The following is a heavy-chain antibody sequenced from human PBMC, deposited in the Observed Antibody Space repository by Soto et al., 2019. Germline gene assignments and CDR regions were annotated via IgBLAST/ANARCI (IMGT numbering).Heavy chain of an antibody. CDR3: ARGRFLEWFLYYGMDV. D-gene: IGHD3-3*01. J-gene: IGHJ6*02. Sequence: ASVKVSCKASGYTFTSYAMHWVRQAPGQRLEWMGWINAGNGNTKYSQKFQGRVTITRDTSASTAYMELSSLRSEDTAVYYCARGRFLEWFLYYGMDVWGQGTTVTAP. CDR2: INAGNGNT. V-gene: IGHV1-3*01. CDR1: GYTFTSYA.